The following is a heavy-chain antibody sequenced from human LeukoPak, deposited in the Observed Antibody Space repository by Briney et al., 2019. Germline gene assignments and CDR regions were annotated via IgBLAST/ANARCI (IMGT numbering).Heavy chain of an antibody. CDR2: IYHSGST. CDR3: ARDGGIAALR. V-gene: IGHV4-30-2*01. Sequence: SQTLSLTCTVSGGSISSGGYYWSWIRQPPGKGLEWIGYIYHSGSTYYNPSLKSRVTIPVDRSKNQFSLKLSSVTAADTAVYYCARDGGIAALRWGQGTLVTVSS. J-gene: IGHJ4*02. CDR1: GGSISSGGYY. D-gene: IGHD6-13*01.